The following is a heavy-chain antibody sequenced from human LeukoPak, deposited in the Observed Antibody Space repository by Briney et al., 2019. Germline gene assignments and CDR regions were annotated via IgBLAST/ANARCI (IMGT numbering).Heavy chain of an antibody. D-gene: IGHD2-21*01. CDR2: IRSYSSYI. CDR1: GFTFSSYS. V-gene: IGHV3-21*01. J-gene: IGHJ6*03. CDR3: ARFAEVYYYVDV. Sequence: GGSLRLSCAASGFTFSSYSMNWVRQAPGKGLEWVASIRSYSSYIHYADSVKGRFTISRDDAKKSLYLQMNSLRAEDTAVYFCARFAEVYYYVDVWGTGTTVIVSS.